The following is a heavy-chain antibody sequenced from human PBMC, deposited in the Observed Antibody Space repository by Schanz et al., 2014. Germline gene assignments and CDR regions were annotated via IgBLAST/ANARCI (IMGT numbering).Heavy chain of an antibody. V-gene: IGHV3-7*02. J-gene: IGHJ4*02. CDR3: VSQTGSPNY. CDR1: TFTFSSDW. D-gene: IGHD6-13*01. CDR2: IKHDGSVK. Sequence: EVPLAASGGGLVQPGGSLRLSCAASTFTFSSDWMSWVRQAPGKGPEWVANIKHDGSVKDYVDSVEGRFTISRDNAKRSLFLQMNSLRVEDTAVYFCVSQTGSPNYWGQGTLVTVSS.